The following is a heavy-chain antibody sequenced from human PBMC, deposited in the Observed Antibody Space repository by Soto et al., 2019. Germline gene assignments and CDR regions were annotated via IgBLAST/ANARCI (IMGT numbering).Heavy chain of an antibody. CDR1: GGSISSGDYY. CDR3: ARERPDGARLDP. D-gene: IGHD6-6*01. Sequence: QVQLQESGPGLVKPSQTLSLTCTVSGGSISSGDYYWSWIRQPPGKGLEWIGYIYYSGSTHYNPSRKSRVTISVDTSKNQFSLKLSSVTAADTAVYYCARERPDGARLDPWGQGTLVTVSS. V-gene: IGHV4-30-4*01. CDR2: IYYSGST. J-gene: IGHJ5*02.